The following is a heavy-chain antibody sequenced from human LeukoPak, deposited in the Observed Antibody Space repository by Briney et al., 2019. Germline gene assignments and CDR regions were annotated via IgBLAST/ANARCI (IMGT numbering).Heavy chain of an antibody. CDR3: ARDSAFGYQNDVGVAYGMDV. Sequence: PGGSLRLSCAASGFTFSSYGMHWVRQAPGKGLEWVAFIRYDGSNKYYADSVKGRFTISRDNSKNTLYLQMNSLRAEDTAVYYCARDSAFGYQNDVGVAYGMDVWGQGTTVTVSS. D-gene: IGHD1-1*01. J-gene: IGHJ6*02. CDR2: IRYDGSNK. CDR1: GFTFSSYG. V-gene: IGHV3-30*02.